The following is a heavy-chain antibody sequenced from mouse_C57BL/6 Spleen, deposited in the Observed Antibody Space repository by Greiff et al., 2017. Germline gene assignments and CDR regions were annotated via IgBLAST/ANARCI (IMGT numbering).Heavy chain of an antibody. Sequence: EVQLVESGAELVRPGASVKLSCTASGFNIKDDYMHWVKQRPEQGLEWIGWIDPENGDTEYASKFQGKATITADTSSNTAYLQLSSLTSEDTAVYYCTTKGYDYDGAYWGQGTLVTVSA. V-gene: IGHV14-4*01. J-gene: IGHJ3*01. CDR2: IDPENGDT. D-gene: IGHD2-4*01. CDR1: GFNIKDDY. CDR3: TTKGYDYDGAY.